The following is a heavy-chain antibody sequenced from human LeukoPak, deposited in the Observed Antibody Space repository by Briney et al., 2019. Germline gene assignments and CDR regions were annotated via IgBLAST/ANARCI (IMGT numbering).Heavy chain of an antibody. CDR3: AKVHGRHYYDSSGYLDY. Sequence: GGSLRLSCAASGFTFDDYGMSWVRQAPGKGLEWVSGINWNGGSTGYADSVKGRFTISRDNSKNTLYLQMNSLRAEDTAVYYCAKVHGRHYYDSSGYLDYWGQGTLVTVSS. J-gene: IGHJ4*02. V-gene: IGHV3-20*04. CDR1: GFTFDDYG. D-gene: IGHD3-22*01. CDR2: INWNGGST.